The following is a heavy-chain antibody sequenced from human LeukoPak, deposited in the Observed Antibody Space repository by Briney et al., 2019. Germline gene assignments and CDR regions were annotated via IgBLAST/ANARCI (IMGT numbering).Heavy chain of an antibody. CDR1: GFSFSGYW. J-gene: IGHJ4*02. Sequence: PGGSLRLSCAASGFSFSGYWMRWVRQAPGKGLEWVANISPEGSDKYYKDSVKGRFTVSRDNAKDSLYLQMNSLRVEDTAVYYCVKDHNFDSSGYYPRFEYWGQGTLVTVSS. CDR3: VKDHNFDSSGYYPRFEY. CDR2: ISPEGSDK. D-gene: IGHD3-22*01. V-gene: IGHV3-7*03.